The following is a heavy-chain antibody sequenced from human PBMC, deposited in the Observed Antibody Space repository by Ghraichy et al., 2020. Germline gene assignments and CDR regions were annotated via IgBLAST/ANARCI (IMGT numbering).Heavy chain of an antibody. D-gene: IGHD4-23*01. V-gene: IGHV3-48*02. CDR1: GFTFSSYS. Sequence: LSLTCVGSGFTFSSYSMNWVRQSPGKGLEWVSYITSSSRTISYADSVKGRFTISRDNAQNSLYLQMNSLRDEDTAVYYCARASRVVRFFYYDGMDVWGQGTTVTVSS. CDR3: ARASRVVRFFYYDGMDV. CDR2: ITSSSRTI. J-gene: IGHJ6*02.